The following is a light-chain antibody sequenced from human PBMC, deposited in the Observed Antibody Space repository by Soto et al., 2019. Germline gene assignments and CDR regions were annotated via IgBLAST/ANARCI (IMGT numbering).Light chain of an antibody. CDR1: QSISIY. V-gene: IGKV1-39*01. Sequence: DIQMTPSPSSLSASVVDRVTITGRASQSISIYLNWYQLKPGKAPNLLMYGASYLKSGVPTRFSGSGSGTDFTLTISSLQPEDFAIYYCQQTYTTPEITFGQGTRLEIK. CDR2: GAS. CDR3: QQTYTTPEIT. J-gene: IGKJ5*01.